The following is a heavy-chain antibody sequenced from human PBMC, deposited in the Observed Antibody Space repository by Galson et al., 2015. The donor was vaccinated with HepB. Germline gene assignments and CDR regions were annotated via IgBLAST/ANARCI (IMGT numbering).Heavy chain of an antibody. D-gene: IGHD5-18*01. CDR3: AKRIRSAMVGPPEDY. Sequence: SLRLSCAASGFTFTSAAMAWVRQAPGKGLEWVSVISGSGDKVGYADSVKGRFTTSRDNSKNTLYLQMDSLRVDDTAVYHCAKRIRSAMVGPPEDYWGQGTLVTVSS. CDR1: GFTFTSAA. J-gene: IGHJ4*02. CDR2: ISGSGDKV. V-gene: IGHV3-23*01.